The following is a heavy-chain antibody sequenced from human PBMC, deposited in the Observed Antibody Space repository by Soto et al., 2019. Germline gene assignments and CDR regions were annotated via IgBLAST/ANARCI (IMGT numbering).Heavy chain of an antibody. CDR2: INESGST. CDR3: ARGSGIVALPGELEDVNYDY. Sequence: QVQLQQWGAGLVKPSETLSLSCAVYGQSFSGHSWAWIRQPPGKGLEWIGEINESGSTYYNPSLKSRVTISTETSKNQFSLKLSSVSAADTAAYFCARGSGIVALPGELEDVNYDYWGQGTLVNVSS. CDR1: GQSFSGHS. D-gene: IGHD1-1*01. J-gene: IGHJ4*02. V-gene: IGHV4-34*01.